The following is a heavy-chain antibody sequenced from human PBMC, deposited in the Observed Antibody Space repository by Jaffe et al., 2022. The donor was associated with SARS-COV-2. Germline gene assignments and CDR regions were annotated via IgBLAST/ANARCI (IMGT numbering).Heavy chain of an antibody. Sequence: EVQLVESGGGLIQPGGSLRLSCAASGFTVSSSYMSWVRQAPGKGLEWVSVIYNGDNTYYADSVKGRFTIFRDNSKNTLYLQMNSLRAEDSAVYYCARALEWLSFDSWGQGTLVTVSS. V-gene: IGHV3-53*01. CDR3: ARALEWLSFDS. D-gene: IGHD3-3*01. CDR2: IYNGDNT. CDR1: GFTVSSSY. J-gene: IGHJ4*02.